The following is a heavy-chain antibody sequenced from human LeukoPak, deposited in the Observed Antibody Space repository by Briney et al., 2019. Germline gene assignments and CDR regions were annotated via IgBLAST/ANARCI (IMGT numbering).Heavy chain of an antibody. D-gene: IGHD3-22*01. CDR3: ARDSVRDYYDCSGYYDY. Sequence: ASVKVSCKASGYTFSNYYVHWVRQAPGQGLEWMGIINPGGGSTTYSQKFQDRVTMTRDTSTNTVYMELSSLRSDDTAVYYCARDSVRDYYDCSGYYDYWGQGTLVTVSS. J-gene: IGHJ4*02. CDR2: INPGGGST. V-gene: IGHV1-46*01. CDR1: GYTFSNYY.